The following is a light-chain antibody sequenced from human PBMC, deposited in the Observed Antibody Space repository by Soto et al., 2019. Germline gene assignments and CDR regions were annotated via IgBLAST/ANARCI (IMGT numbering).Light chain of an antibody. J-gene: IGKJ4*01. V-gene: IGKV3-20*01. Sequence: EIVFTQSPDNQSLSQGERATLSCRARPSVRSDNLSWYQQKPGQAPRCLICDASSRATGIPDRFSGSGSGTDFTLTISRLEPVDFAVYYCQQYGSSPLTFGGGTKVDIK. CDR2: DAS. CDR1: PSVRSDN. CDR3: QQYGSSPLT.